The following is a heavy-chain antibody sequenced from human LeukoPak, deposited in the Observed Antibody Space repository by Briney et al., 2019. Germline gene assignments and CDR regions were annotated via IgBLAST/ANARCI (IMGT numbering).Heavy chain of an antibody. D-gene: IGHD5-12*01. J-gene: IGHJ6*03. CDR2: ISSSSSTI. V-gene: IGHV3-48*01. CDR3: ARVVATISYYYYYYMDV. CDR1: GFTFSSYS. Sequence: HPGGSLRLSCAASGFTFSSYSMNWVRQAPGKGLEWVSYISSSSSTIYYADSGKGRFTISRDNAKNSLYLQMNSLRAEDTAVYYCARVVATISYYYYYYMDVWGKGTTVTVSS.